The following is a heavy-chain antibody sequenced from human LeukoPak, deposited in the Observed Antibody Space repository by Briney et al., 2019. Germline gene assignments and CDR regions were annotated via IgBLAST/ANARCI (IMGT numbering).Heavy chain of an antibody. CDR1: GFTFSSYW. J-gene: IGHJ4*02. CDR3: ARVEDKQLVSYFDY. Sequence: GGSLRLSCAASGFTFSSYWMSWVRQAPGKGLEWVANIKQDGSEKYYVDSVKGRFTISRDNAKNSLYLQMNSLRAEDTAVYYCARVEDKQLVSYFDYWGQGTLVTVSS. V-gene: IGHV3-7*01. D-gene: IGHD6-6*01. CDR2: IKQDGSEK.